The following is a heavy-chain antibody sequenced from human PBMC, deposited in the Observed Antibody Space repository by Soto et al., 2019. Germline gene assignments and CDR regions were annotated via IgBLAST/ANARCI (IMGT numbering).Heavy chain of an antibody. CDR3: ASTAPELGYSSSWSRYYYGMDV. V-gene: IGHV1-3*01. J-gene: IGHJ6*01. Sequence: AAVKVSCKASGYTFTSYAMHWVRQAPGQRLEWMGWINAGNGNTKYSQKFQGRVTITRDTSASTAYMELSSLRSEGTAVYYCASTAPELGYSSSWSRYYYGMDVWGQGTTVTVSS. CDR2: INAGNGNT. CDR1: GYTFTSYA. D-gene: IGHD6-13*01.